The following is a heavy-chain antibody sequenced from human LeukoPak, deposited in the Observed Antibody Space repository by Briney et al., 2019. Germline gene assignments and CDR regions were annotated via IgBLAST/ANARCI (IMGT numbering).Heavy chain of an antibody. V-gene: IGHV3-9*01. D-gene: IGHD3-9*01. CDR1: GFTFDDNA. J-gene: IGHJ6*02. CDR2: ISWNSDNI. CDR3: AKSLTGYYNSMDV. Sequence: PGRSLRPSCAASGFTFDDNAMHWVRQAPGKGLEWVSGISWNSDNIDYADSVKGRFTISRDNARNSLYLQMNSLRAEDTALYYCAKSLTGYYNSMDVWGQGTTVTVSS.